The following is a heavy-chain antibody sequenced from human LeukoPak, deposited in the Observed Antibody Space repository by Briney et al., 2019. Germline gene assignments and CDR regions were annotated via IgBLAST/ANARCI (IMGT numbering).Heavy chain of an antibody. CDR1: GFTFVTSV. V-gene: IGHV1-58*01. D-gene: IGHD1-7*01. CDR2: IVVASSST. CDR3: ASGHTSRNSAVY. J-gene: IGHJ4*02. Sequence: GTSVKVSCKTSGFTFVTSVVQWVRQARGQRLEWIGQIVVASSSTDYAQRFQERVTITRDMSTNTAFMELSTLTSEDTAVYYCASGHTSRNSAVYWGQGTLVTVSS.